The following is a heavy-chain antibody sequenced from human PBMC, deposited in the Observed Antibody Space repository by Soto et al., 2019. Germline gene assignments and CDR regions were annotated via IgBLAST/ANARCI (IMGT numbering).Heavy chain of an antibody. Sequence: GESLKISCKGSGYSFTSYWIGWVCQMPGKGLEWMGIIYPGDSDTRYSPSFQGQVTISADKSISTAYLQWSSLKASDTAMYYCARYPGRALGYCSSTSCYNWFDPWGQGTLVTVSS. V-gene: IGHV5-51*01. D-gene: IGHD2-2*01. CDR2: IYPGDSDT. CDR1: GYSFTSYW. CDR3: ARYPGRALGYCSSTSCYNWFDP. J-gene: IGHJ5*02.